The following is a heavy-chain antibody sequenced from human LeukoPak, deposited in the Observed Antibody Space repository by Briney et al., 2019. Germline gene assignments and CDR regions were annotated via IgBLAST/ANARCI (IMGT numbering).Heavy chain of an antibody. Sequence: PSGRSLRLSCAASGCTFSSYGMHWVRQAPGKGLEWVAVISYDGSNKYYADSVKGRFTISRDNSKNTLYLQMNSLRAEDTAVYYCAKPTDADSGYDLGGFDYWGQGTLVTVSS. CDR3: AKPTDADSGYDLGGFDY. V-gene: IGHV3-30*18. CDR2: ISYDGSNK. J-gene: IGHJ4*02. D-gene: IGHD5-12*01. CDR1: GCTFSSYG.